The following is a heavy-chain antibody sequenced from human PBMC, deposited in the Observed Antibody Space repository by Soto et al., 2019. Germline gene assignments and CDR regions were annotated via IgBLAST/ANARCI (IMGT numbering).Heavy chain of an antibody. J-gene: IGHJ4*02. CDR1: GGSISSGGYY. Sequence: PSETMYLTCTVSGGSISSGGYYWSWIRQHPGKGLEWIGYIYYSGSTYYNPSLKSRVTISVDTSKNQFSLKLSSVTAADTAVYYCARGGATYYSDYWGQGTLVTVSS. V-gene: IGHV4-31*03. CDR3: ARGGATYYSDY. D-gene: IGHD1-26*01. CDR2: IYYSGST.